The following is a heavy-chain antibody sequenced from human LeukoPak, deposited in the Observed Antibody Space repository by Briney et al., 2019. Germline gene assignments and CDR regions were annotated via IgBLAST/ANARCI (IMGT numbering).Heavy chain of an antibody. CDR2: IYYSGST. D-gene: IGHD6-13*01. CDR1: GGSISSYY. V-gene: IGHV4-59*01. CDR3: ARGRGYSSSWGGFYFDY. Sequence: SETLSLTCTVSGGSISSYYWSWIRQPPGKGLERIGYIYYSGSTNYNPSLKSRVTISVDTSKNQFSLKLSSVTAADTAVYYCARGRGYSSSWGGFYFDYWGQGTLVTVSS. J-gene: IGHJ4*02.